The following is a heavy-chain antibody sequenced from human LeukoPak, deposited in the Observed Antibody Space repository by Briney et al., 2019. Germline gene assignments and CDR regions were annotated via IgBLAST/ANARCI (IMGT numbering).Heavy chain of an antibody. CDR1: GFTFSSYA. J-gene: IGHJ4*02. Sequence: GGSLRLSCAASGFTFSSYAMSWVRQAPGKGLEWVSAISGSGGSTYYADSVKGRFTISRDNSKNTLYLQMNSLRAEDTAVYYCEFEYSSSYYFDYWGQGTLVTVS. CDR3: EFEYSSSYYFDY. V-gene: IGHV3-23*01. D-gene: IGHD6-6*01. CDR2: ISGSGGST.